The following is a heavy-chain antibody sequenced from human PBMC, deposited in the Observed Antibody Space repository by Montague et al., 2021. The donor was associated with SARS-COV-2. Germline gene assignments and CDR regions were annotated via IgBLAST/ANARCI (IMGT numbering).Heavy chain of an antibody. J-gene: IGHJ4*02. CDR3: ARDRLDFGAGRQGTMDF. V-gene: IGHV4-4*07. D-gene: IGHD3-10*01. CDR1: GDSITNHY. CDR2: MHFTGKT. Sequence: SETLSLTCSVSGDSITNHYRSWIRQPAGKGLEWIGRMHFTGKTNFSPFFSSRLTMSADTSKNQFSLKLTSVTAADTAIYFCARDRLDFGAGRQGTMDFWGQGTLVTVSS.